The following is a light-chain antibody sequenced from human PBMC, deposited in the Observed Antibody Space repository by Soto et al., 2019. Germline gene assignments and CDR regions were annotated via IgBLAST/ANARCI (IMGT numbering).Light chain of an antibody. V-gene: IGKV3-20*01. J-gene: IGKJ2*01. CDR2: GAS. CDR3: QQYGHSPFT. CDR1: QRIANNF. Sequence: EVVLTQSPVTLSLSPGERATLSCRASQRIANNFLAWFQQKPGQPPTLLIYGASTRASGIPDRFSGSGSGTDFALTISRLEPGDFAVYYCQQYGHSPFTFGQGTKLQIK.